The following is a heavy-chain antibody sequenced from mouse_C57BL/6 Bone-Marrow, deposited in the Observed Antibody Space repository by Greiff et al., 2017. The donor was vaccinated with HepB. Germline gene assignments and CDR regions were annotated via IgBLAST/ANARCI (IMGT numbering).Heavy chain of an antibody. CDR1: GFTFTDYY. V-gene: IGHV7-3*01. CDR2: IRNKANGYTT. D-gene: IGHD6-1*01. Sequence: VQLKQSGGGLVQPGGSLSLSCAASGFTFTDYYMSWVRQPPGKALEWLGFIRNKANGYTTEYSASVKGRFTISRDNSQSILYLQMNALRAEDSATYYCARYIAFFDVWGTGTTVTVSS. J-gene: IGHJ1*03. CDR3: ARYIAFFDV.